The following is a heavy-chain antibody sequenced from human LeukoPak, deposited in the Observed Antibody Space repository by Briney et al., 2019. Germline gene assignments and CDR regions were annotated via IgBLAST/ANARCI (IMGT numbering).Heavy chain of an antibody. Sequence: GGSLRLSCAASGFTFSSYSMNWVRQAPGKGLEWVSYISSSSSTIYYADSVKGRFTISRDNAKNSLYLQMNSLRAEDTAVYYCLYGSGGDYYGMDVWGQGTTVTVSS. V-gene: IGHV3-48*04. D-gene: IGHD3-10*01. CDR1: GFTFSSYS. CDR2: ISSSSSTI. J-gene: IGHJ6*02. CDR3: LYGSGGDYYGMDV.